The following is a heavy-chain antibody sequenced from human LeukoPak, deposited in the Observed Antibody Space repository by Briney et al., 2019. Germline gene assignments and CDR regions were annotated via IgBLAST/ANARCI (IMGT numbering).Heavy chain of an antibody. V-gene: IGHV4-61*02. J-gene: IGHJ4*02. CDR2: IYTNGGA. CDR3: AREPPGY. Sequence: SETLSLTCTVSGGSVTSGNYYWNWIRQPAGKGLEWIGRIYTNGGASYNPSLKSRVAISIDASKNQFSLKLSSVTAADTAVYYCAREPPGYWGQGILVTVSS. CDR1: GGSVTSGNYY.